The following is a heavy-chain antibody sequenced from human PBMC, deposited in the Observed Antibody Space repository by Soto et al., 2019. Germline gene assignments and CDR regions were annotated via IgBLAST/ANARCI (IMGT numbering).Heavy chain of an antibody. J-gene: IGHJ4*02. CDR2: IYYSGST. CDR1: GGSISSSSYY. Sequence: SETLSLTCTVSGGSISSSSYYWGWIRQPPGKGLEWIGSIYYSGSTYYNPSLKSRVTISVDTSKNQFSLKLSSVTAADTAVYYCARRGSSGWDFDYWGQGTLVTVS. D-gene: IGHD6-19*01. V-gene: IGHV4-39*01. CDR3: ARRGSSGWDFDY.